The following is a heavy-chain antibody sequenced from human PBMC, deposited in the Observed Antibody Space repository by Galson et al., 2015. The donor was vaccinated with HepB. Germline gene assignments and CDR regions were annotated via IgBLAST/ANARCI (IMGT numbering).Heavy chain of an antibody. CDR2: ISSSSSYT. Sequence: SLRLSCAASGFTFSDYYMSWIRQAPGKGLEWVSYISSSSSYTNYADSVKGRFTISRDNAKNSLYLQMNSLRAEDTAVYYCAREPSTGYSIGGFDPWGQGTLVTVSS. V-gene: IGHV3-11*05. CDR1: GFTFSDYY. CDR3: AREPSTGYSIGGFDP. J-gene: IGHJ5*02. D-gene: IGHD6-19*01.